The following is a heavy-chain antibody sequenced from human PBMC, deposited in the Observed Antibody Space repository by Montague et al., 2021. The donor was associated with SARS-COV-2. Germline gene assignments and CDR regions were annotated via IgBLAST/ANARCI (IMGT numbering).Heavy chain of an antibody. D-gene: IGHD6-19*01. CDR3: ARNRGWYRLES. V-gene: IGHV3-7*03. CDR2: VNGDGSEI. J-gene: IGHJ5*02. CDR1: GFPFSADY. Sequence: SLRLSCAASGFPFSADYMTWVRQVPGKGLEWVGNVNGDGSEIGYGDSLKGRIAISRDNAKNSMYLDMDSPRAEDTAVYYCARNRGWYRLESWGQGTLVTVSS.